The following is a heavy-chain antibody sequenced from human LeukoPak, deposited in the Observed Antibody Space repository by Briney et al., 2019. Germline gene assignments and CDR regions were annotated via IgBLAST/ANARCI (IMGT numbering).Heavy chain of an antibody. CDR3: ARVVPEADCSSTGCYLIDY. D-gene: IGHD2-2*01. J-gene: IGHJ4*02. CDR2: INTNTGNP. V-gene: IGHV7-4-1*02. Sequence: ASVKVSCKASGYTFTSYAMNWVRQAPGQGLEWMGWINTNTGNPTYAQGFTGRFVFSLDTSVSTAYLQISSLKAEDTAVYYCARVVPEADCSSTGCYLIDYWGQGTLVTVSS. CDR1: GYTFTSYA.